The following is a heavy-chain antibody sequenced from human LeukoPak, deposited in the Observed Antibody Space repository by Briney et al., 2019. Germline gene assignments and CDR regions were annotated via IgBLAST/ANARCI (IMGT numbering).Heavy chain of an antibody. D-gene: IGHD3-3*01. Sequence: GGSRTLSCAASGFSFSSYWMSWVRQPPGKGLEWVANINQDGSEKYYVDSVKGRFTIARDNSKNTLYLQMKSLRAEDTAVYYCAKDSHDFWGQGTLVAVSS. CDR2: INQDGSEK. J-gene: IGHJ4*02. CDR1: GFSFSSYW. V-gene: IGHV3-7*01. CDR3: AKDSHDF.